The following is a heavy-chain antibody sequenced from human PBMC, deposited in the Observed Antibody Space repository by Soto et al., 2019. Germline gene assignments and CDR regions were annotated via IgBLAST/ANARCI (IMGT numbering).Heavy chain of an antibody. V-gene: IGHV3-23*01. D-gene: IGHD6-13*01. CDR3: AKESLIAAAGKGDYFDY. CDR1: GFTFSSYA. J-gene: IGHJ4*02. CDR2: ISGSGGST. Sequence: EVQLLESGGGLVQPGGSLRLSCAASGFTFSSYAMSWVRQAPGKGLEWVSAISGSGGSTYYADSVKGRFTISRDNSKNTLYLQMNSLRAEDTAVYYCAKESLIAAAGKGDYFDYWGQGTLVTVSS.